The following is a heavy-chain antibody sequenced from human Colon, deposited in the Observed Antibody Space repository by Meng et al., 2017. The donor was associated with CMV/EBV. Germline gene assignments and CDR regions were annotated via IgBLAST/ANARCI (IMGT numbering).Heavy chain of an antibody. J-gene: IGHJ4*02. CDR1: GFTFSSYA. D-gene: IGHD3-10*01. CDR2: TNYNGFNT. CDR3: VTDYYYGSGTYGYFDH. V-gene: IGHV3-23*01. Sequence: GGSLRLSCAASGFTFSSYAMSWVRQAPGKGLEWVSATNYNGFNTYYADSVSGRFSVSRDNSKNTLFLQISNLRAEDTAIYYCVTDYYYGSGTYGYFDHWGQGTLVTVSS.